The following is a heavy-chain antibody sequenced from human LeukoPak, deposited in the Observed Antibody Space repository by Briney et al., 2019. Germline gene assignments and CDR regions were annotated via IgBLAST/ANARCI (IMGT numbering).Heavy chain of an antibody. J-gene: IGHJ4*02. CDR1: GGTFSSYA. Sequence: ASVKVSCKASGGTFSSYAISWVRQAPGQGLEWMGGIIPIFGTANYAQKFQGRVTITADESTSTAYMELSSLRSEDTAVYYCARHTLPESGSYTFDYWGQGTLVTVFS. CDR3: ARHTLPESGSYTFDY. V-gene: IGHV1-69*13. CDR2: IIPIFGTA. D-gene: IGHD1-26*01.